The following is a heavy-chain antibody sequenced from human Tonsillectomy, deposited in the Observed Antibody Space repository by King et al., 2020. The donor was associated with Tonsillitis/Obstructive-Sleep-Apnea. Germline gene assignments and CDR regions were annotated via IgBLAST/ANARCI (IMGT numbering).Heavy chain of an antibody. V-gene: IGHV3-11*05. CDR1: GFTFSDYY. Sequence: VQLVESGGGLVKPGGSLRLSCAASGFTFSDYYMSWIRQAPGKGLEWVSYISSSSSYRNYADSVKGRFTISRDNAKNSLYLQMNSLRAEDTAVYYCAREYCSSTSCYNAFDIWGQGTMVTVSS. CDR2: ISSSSSYR. J-gene: IGHJ3*02. D-gene: IGHD2-2*02. CDR3: AREYCSSTSCYNAFDI.